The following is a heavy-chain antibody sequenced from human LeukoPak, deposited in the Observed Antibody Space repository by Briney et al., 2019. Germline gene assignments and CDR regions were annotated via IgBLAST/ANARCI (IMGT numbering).Heavy chain of an antibody. CDR3: ARVVTASSGWFDP. CDR1: GGSISSSSYY. D-gene: IGHD2-21*02. J-gene: IGHJ5*02. Sequence: SETLSLTCTVSGGSISSSSYYWGWIRQPPGKGLEWIGRIYYSGSTYYNPSLKSRVTISVATSKNQFSLKLSSVTAADTAVYYCARVVTASSGWFDPWGQGTLVTVSS. V-gene: IGHV4-39*07. CDR2: IYYSGST.